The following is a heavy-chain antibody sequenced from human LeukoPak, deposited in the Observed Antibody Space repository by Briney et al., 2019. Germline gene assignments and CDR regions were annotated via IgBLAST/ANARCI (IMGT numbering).Heavy chain of an antibody. CDR2: ISGSGGAT. V-gene: IGHV3-23*01. J-gene: IGHJ4*02. D-gene: IGHD3-22*01. CDR3: AKDIRYYYDSSGYNYFDY. CDR1: GGSFSGYY. Sequence: ETLSLTCAVYGGSFSGYYWSWVRQAPGKGLEWVSGISGSGGATNYADSVKGRFTISRDNSKNTLYLQMNSLRAEDTAVYYSAKDIRYYYDSSGYNYFDYWGQGTLVTVSS.